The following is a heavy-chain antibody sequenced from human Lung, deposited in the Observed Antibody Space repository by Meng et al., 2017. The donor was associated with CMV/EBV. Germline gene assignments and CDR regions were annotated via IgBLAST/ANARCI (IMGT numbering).Heavy chain of an antibody. V-gene: IGHV4-34*01. J-gene: IGHJ6*02. CDR3: ATIAAAERNGMDV. CDR1: GGSFSGYY. D-gene: IGHD6-13*01. CDR2: INHSGST. Sequence: SETLSLXXAVYGGSFSGYYWSWIRQPPGKGLEWIGEINHSGSTNYNPSLKSRVTISVDTSKNQFSLKLSSLTAADTAVYYCATIAAAERNGMDVWGQGTTVTVSS.